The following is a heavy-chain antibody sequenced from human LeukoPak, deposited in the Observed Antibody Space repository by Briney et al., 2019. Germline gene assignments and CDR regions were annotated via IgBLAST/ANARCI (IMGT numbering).Heavy chain of an antibody. D-gene: IGHD3-22*01. J-gene: IGHJ5*02. CDR1: GYTFTGYY. Sequence: ASVKVSCKASGYTFTGYYMHWVRQAPGQGLEWMGWINPNSGGTNYAQKFQGRVTMTRDTSISTAYMELSRLRSDDTAVYYCARGVVTMIVVAAXXXDPXXXGTXVTVSS. V-gene: IGHV1-2*02. CDR3: ARGVVTMIVVAAXXXDP. CDR2: INPNSGGT.